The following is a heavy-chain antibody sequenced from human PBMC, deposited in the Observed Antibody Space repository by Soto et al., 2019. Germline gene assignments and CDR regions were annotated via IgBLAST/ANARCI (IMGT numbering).Heavy chain of an antibody. CDR2: IYYSGTT. V-gene: IGHV4-59*01. D-gene: IGHD1-7*01. CDR1: GGSISSYY. J-gene: IGHJ4*02. CDR3: ARGNSPVHFDY. Sequence: SETLSLTCTVSGGSISSYYWSWIRQPPGKGLEWIGYIYYSGTTNYNPSPKSRATISVDMSKNQFSLKLNSVTAADTAVYYCARGNSPVHFDYWGQGTLVTVSS.